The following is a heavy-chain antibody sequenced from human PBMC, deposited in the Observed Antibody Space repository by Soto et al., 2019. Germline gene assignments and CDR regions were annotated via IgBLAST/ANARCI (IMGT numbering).Heavy chain of an antibody. CDR2: IHYTGSS. D-gene: IGHD2-2*01. CDR1: GGSISGYY. J-gene: IGHJ5*02. CDR3: ARHSSEYRQSFDN. Sequence: QLQLQESGPGLVKPSETLSLTCPVSGGSISGYYWSWIRQPPGKGLEWIATIHYTGSSDANPSLKSRATMSVDASDAQPSVKLNSVTAADTAVYYCARHSSEYRQSFDNWGQGTVVTVS. V-gene: IGHV4-59*08.